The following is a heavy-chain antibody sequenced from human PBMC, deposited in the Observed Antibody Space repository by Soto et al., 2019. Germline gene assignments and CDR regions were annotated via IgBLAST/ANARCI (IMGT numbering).Heavy chain of an antibody. V-gene: IGHV3-64*01. CDR3: ARRARPDFYYMDV. CDR1: GFTLSGYT. CDR2: ISSNGVGT. Sequence: EVQLAESGGGLAQPGGSLRLSCAASGFTLSGYTMDWVRQAPGKGLEYVSGISSNGVGTYYANSVQGRFTISRDNSKNTVYLQMGSLRPEDMAVYYCARRARPDFYYMDVWGKGTTVTVS. J-gene: IGHJ6*03. D-gene: IGHD6-6*01.